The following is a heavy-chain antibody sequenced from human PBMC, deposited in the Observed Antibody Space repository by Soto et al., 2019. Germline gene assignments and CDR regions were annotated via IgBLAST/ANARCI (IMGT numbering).Heavy chain of an antibody. V-gene: IGHV1-46*03. CDR3: ARRVYSSASGSYFDY. J-gene: IGHJ4*02. D-gene: IGHD3-10*01. Sequence: QVQLVQSGAEVKKPGASVKVSCKASGYTFTNNPMHWVRQAPGQGLEWMGVVNPSTGNTGYAQRFQCRVTMTRDASRSTAYMELSSLRSEDTAVYYCARRVYSSASGSYFDYWGQGALVTVSS. CDR2: VNPSTGNT. CDR1: GYTFTNNP.